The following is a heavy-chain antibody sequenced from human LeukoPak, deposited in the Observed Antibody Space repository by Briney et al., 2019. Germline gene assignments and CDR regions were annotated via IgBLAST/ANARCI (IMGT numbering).Heavy chain of an antibody. Sequence: GGSLRLSCADSEFTFTNSAMTWVRQAPGKGLEWVSAISGSGDKIHYADSVKGRFTISRDNSKNTLYLQMNSLRVEDTAIYYCAKDWSCDYWGQGTLITVSS. J-gene: IGHJ4*02. D-gene: IGHD1-26*01. V-gene: IGHV3-23*01. CDR2: ISGSGDKI. CDR1: EFTFTNSA. CDR3: AKDWSCDY.